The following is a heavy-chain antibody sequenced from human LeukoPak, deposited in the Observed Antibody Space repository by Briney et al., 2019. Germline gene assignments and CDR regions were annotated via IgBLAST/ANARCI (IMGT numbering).Heavy chain of an antibody. V-gene: IGHV3-15*01. CDR1: GLIFSNAW. Sequence: GGSLRLSCEASGLIFSNAWMTWVRQAPGKGLEWVGRIKDKSQGATRDYAAPVRDRFSTSRDDSKNTVYLQINSLKIEDTAVYYCTTWDEKYSFSAHWDDAFAIWGQGTKVTVSS. CDR3: TTWDEKYSFSAHWDDAFAI. J-gene: IGHJ3*02. D-gene: IGHD5/OR15-5a*01. CDR2: IKDKSQGATR.